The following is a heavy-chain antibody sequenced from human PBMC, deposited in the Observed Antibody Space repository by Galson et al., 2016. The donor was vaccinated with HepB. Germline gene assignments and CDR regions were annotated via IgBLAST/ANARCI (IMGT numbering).Heavy chain of an antibody. CDR3: ARDGGVAGFFALDS. D-gene: IGHD6-19*01. CDR1: GFTFSTYG. J-gene: IGHJ5*01. CDR2: TWFDGSNS. Sequence: SLRLSCAASGFTFSTYGMHWVRQAPGKGLEWVALTWFDGSNSFYADSVKGQFTISRDNARNTLYLQMNSLRAEDTAVYYCARDGGVAGFFALDSWGQGTLVTVSS. V-gene: IGHV3-33*01.